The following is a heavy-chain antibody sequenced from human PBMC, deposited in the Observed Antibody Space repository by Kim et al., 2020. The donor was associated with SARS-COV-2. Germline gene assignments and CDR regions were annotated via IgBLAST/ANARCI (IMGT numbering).Heavy chain of an antibody. CDR1: GGSISSSSYY. J-gene: IGHJ4*02. CDR3: ARRVSSWGYYYFDY. CDR2: IYYSGST. D-gene: IGHD6-13*01. V-gene: IGHV4-39*01. Sequence: SETLSLTCTVSGGSISSSSYYWGWIRQPPGKGLEWIGSIYYSGSTYYNPSLKSRVTISVDTSKNQFFLKLSSVTAADTAVYYCARRVSSWGYYYFDYWGQGTLVTVSS.